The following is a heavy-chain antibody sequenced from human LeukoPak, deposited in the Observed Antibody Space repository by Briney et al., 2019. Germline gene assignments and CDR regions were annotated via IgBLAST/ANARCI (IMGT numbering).Heavy chain of an antibody. D-gene: IGHD6-19*01. Sequence: SVKVSCKASGGTFSSYAISWVRQAPGQGPEWMGRIIPILGIASYAQKFQGRVTITADKSTSTAYMELSSLRSEDTAVYYCARGSSPGYSSGWYDYWGQGTLVTVSS. V-gene: IGHV1-69*04. CDR1: GGTFSSYA. CDR2: IIPILGIA. J-gene: IGHJ4*02. CDR3: ARGSSPGYSSGWYDY.